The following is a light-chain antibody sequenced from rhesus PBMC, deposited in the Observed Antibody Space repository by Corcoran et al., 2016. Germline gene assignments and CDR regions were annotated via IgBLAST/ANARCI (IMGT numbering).Light chain of an antibody. V-gene: IGKV2-78*01. CDR2: LGS. Sequence: DIVMTQTPLSLPVTPGEPASISCRSSQSLLHSNGYTYLFWYLQKPGPSPQLLIYLGSNRASGVPDRFSGSGSGTDVTLKISRVEAEDVGVYYCLQDIQLPLTFGGGTKVEIK. CDR3: LQDIQLPLT. J-gene: IGKJ4*01. CDR1: QSLLHSNGYTY.